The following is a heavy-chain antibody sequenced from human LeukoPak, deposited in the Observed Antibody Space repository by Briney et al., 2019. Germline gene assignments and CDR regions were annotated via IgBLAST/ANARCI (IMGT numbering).Heavy chain of an antibody. Sequence: GESLKISCKGSGYSFTSYWIGWVRQMPGKGLEWMGIIYSPSFQGQVTISVDKSINTAYLQWSSLKASDTAIYYCARRDSTTWYPSFDYWGQGTLVTVSS. D-gene: IGHD6-13*01. V-gene: IGHV5-51*01. CDR3: ARRDSTTWYPSFDY. CDR2: I. J-gene: IGHJ4*02. CDR1: GYSFTSYW.